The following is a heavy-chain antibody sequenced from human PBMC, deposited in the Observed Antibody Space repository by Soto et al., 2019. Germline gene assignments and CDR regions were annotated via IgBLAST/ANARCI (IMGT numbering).Heavy chain of an antibody. CDR3: ARQRETYDN. CDR1: GGSISSSSYY. V-gene: IGHV4-39*01. CDR2: IYYSGST. Sequence: QMQLQESGPGLVKPSETLSLTCTVSGGSISSSSYYWGWIRQPPGKGLEWIGSIYYSGSTYYNPSLKSRVTISVDTSKNQFALKLSSVTAADTAVYYCARQRETYDNWGQGTLVTVSS. J-gene: IGHJ4*02.